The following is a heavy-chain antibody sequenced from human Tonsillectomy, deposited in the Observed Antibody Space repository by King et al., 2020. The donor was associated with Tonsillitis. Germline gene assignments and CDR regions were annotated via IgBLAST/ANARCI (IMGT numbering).Heavy chain of an antibody. Sequence: VQLVESGGGLIQPGGSLRLSCAASGFTFSSYAMNWVRQAPGKGLEWVSDISGSGGSTYYADSVEGRVAISRDNSKNTLYLQMNSLRAEDTAVYYCAKDRDFWSPHGMDVWGQGTTVTVSS. CDR2: ISGSGGST. CDR1: GFTFSSYA. D-gene: IGHD3-3*01. CDR3: AKDRDFWSPHGMDV. V-gene: IGHV3-23*04. J-gene: IGHJ6*02.